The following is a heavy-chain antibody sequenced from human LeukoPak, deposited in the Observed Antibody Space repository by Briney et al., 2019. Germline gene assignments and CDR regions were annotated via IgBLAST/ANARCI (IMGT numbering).Heavy chain of an antibody. V-gene: IGHV1-69*02. D-gene: IGHD3-3*01. J-gene: IGHJ4*02. Sequence: GASVKVSCKASGGTFSSYTISWVRQAPGQGLEWMGRIIPILGIANYAQKLQGRVTITADKSTSTAYMELSSLRSEDTAVYYCARDFWSGQIPGDYWGQGTLVTVSS. CDR1: GGTFSSYT. CDR3: ARDFWSGQIPGDY. CDR2: IIPILGIA.